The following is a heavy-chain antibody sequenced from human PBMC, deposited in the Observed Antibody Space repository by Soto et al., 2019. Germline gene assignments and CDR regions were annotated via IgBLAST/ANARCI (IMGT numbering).Heavy chain of an antibody. CDR1: GYTCTDYF. Sequence: GESLNISCSASGYTCTDYFIGLLLQLRGKVLDRMWIIYPCDSGTTYSASFQCLVTITVDKSTSTAYLQGNTLKASDTAMYYCARHISNFRYYYYAMDVWGQGTTVTVSS. V-gene: IGHV5-51*01. CDR2: IYPCDSGT. D-gene: IGHD4-4*01. CDR3: ARHISNFRYYYYAMDV. J-gene: IGHJ6*02.